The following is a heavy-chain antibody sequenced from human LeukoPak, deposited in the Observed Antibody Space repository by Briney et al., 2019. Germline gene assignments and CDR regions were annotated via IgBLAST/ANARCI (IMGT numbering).Heavy chain of an antibody. Sequence: SETLSLTCTVSGGSISSYYWSWLRQPPGNGLEWIGYIYYSGSTNYNPSLKSRVTISVDTSKNQFSLKLSSVTAADTAVYYCARDSLANAFDIWGQGTMVTVSS. CDR2: IYYSGST. CDR3: ARDSLANAFDI. J-gene: IGHJ3*02. V-gene: IGHV4-59*01. CDR1: GGSISSYY.